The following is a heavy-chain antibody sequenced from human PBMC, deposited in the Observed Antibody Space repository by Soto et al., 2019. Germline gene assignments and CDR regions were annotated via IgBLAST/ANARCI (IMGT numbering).Heavy chain of an antibody. CDR3: AKDQSSSGWYGPDY. CDR2: ISYDGSNK. D-gene: IGHD6-19*01. Sequence: QVQLVESGGGVVQPGRSLRLSCAASGFTFSSYGMHWVRQAPGKGLEWVAVISYDGSNKYYADSVKGRFTISRDNSKNTLYLQMNSLRAEDTAVYYCAKDQSSSGWYGPDYWCQGTLVTVSS. V-gene: IGHV3-30*18. CDR1: GFTFSSYG. J-gene: IGHJ4*02.